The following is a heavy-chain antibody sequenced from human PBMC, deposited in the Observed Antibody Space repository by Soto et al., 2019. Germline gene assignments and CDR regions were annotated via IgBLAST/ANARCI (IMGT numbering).Heavy chain of an antibody. V-gene: IGHV4-39*01. D-gene: IGHD2-8*01. CDR3: ASSGYCTNGVCYFVFDY. CDR1: GGSISSSSYY. J-gene: IGHJ4*02. CDR2: IYYSGST. Sequence: QLQLQESGPGLVKPSETLSLTCTVSGGSISSSSYYWGWIRQPPGKGLEWIGSIYYSGSTYYNPSIKSRVTISVDTSKNQFSLKLSSVTAADTAVYYCASSGYCTNGVCYFVFDYWGQGTLVTVSS.